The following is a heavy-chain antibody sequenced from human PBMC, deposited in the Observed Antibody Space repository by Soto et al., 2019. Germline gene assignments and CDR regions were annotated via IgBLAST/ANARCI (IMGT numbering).Heavy chain of an antibody. V-gene: IGHV4-31*03. J-gene: IGHJ3*02. Sequence: QVQLQESGPGLVKPSQTLSLTCTVSGGSISSGGYYWSWIRQHPGKGLEWIGYIYYSGSTYYNPSLKSRVTIAVDTSKNQFSLKLSSVTAADTAVYYCARGGAASRVLDAFDIWGQGTMVTVSS. CDR1: GGSISSGGYY. CDR2: IYYSGST. CDR3: ARGGAASRVLDAFDI. D-gene: IGHD2-15*01.